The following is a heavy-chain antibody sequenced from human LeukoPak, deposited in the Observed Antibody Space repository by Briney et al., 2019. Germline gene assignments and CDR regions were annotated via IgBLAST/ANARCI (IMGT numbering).Heavy chain of an antibody. CDR1: GYSISRDYQ. CDR3: ARVAKGLRRAFDI. D-gene: IGHD3-16*01. Sequence: ASETLSLTCTVSGYSISRDYQWGWIRQPPGKGLEWIGSFYHSGNTYYNPSLKSRVTISVDTSKNQFSLKLSSVTAADTAVYYCARVAKGLRRAFDIWGQGTMVTVSS. CDR2: FYHSGNT. V-gene: IGHV4-38-2*02. J-gene: IGHJ3*02.